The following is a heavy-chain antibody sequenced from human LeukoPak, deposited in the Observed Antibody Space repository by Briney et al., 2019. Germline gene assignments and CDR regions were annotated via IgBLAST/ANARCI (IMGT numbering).Heavy chain of an antibody. CDR1: GFTFSSYA. V-gene: IGHV3-30*02. J-gene: IGHJ5*02. CDR2: IRYDGSNK. CDR3: AKVRTLSSSSAWFDP. D-gene: IGHD6-6*01. Sequence: RAGGSLRLSCAASGFTFSSYAMSWVRQAPGKGLEWVAFIRYDGSNKYYADSVKGRFTISRDNSKNTLYLQMNSLRAEDTAVYYCAKVRTLSSSSAWFDPWGQGTLVTVSS.